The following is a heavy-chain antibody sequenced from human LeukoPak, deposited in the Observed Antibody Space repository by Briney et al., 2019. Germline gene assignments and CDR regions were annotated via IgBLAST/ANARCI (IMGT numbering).Heavy chain of an antibody. CDR1: GFTFSDYY. J-gene: IGHJ6*03. Sequence: GGSLRLSCTASGFTFSDYYMSWIRQAPGKGLEWVSYISSSGSTIYYADSVKGRFTISRDNAKNSLYLQMNSLRAEDTAVYYCAKHLIQLWYGYYYYYMDVWGKGTTVTVSS. D-gene: IGHD5-18*01. CDR2: ISSSGSTI. CDR3: AKHLIQLWYGYYYYYMDV. V-gene: IGHV3-11*04.